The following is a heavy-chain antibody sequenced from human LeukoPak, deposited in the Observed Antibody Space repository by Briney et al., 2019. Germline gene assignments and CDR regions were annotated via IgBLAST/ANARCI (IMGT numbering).Heavy chain of an antibody. D-gene: IGHD4/OR15-4a*01. J-gene: IGHJ4*02. V-gene: IGHV3-7*01. CDR2: INDGGSDK. CDR3: ARDVPYGATTLDY. Sequence: GGSLRLSCAASGFIFSDYWMTWVRQAPGKGLERVASINDGGSDKHYVDSVKGRFTISKDNAKNSLDLQMNSLRAEDTAVYFCARDVPYGATTLDYWGQGCLVTVSS. CDR1: GFIFSDYW.